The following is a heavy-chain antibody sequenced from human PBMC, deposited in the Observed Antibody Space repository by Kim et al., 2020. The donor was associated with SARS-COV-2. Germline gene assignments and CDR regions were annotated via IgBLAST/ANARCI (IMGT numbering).Heavy chain of an antibody. J-gene: IGHJ3*01. CDR1: GYTFLDYG. V-gene: IGHV1-18*01. CDR2: INPYNDNT. D-gene: IGHD6-25*01. Sequence: ASVKVSCKTSGYTFLDYGINWMRQAPGQGLEWMGWINPYNDNTKYEQRLQGRVTMTTDRSTSTIYLELRSLRPDDTAVYFCARPRTAAAWDAFDAVGQGTKVTVSS. CDR3: ARPRTAAAWDAFDA.